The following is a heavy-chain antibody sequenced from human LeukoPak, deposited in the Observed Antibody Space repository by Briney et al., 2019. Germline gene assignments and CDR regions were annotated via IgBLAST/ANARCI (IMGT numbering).Heavy chain of an antibody. J-gene: IGHJ3*01. V-gene: IGHV4-39*02. CDR1: GGPISSSSYY. D-gene: IGHD3-9*01. CDR2: IFYTGYT. CDR3: GRLRSSDWYAFDV. Sequence: LETLSLTCAVSGGPISSSSYYRGWIRQPPGKGLEYIGRIFYTGYTYYNPSLKSRVTMSVDTSKNHFSLKLSSVTAADTAMYYRGRLRSSDWYAFDVWGQGTMVTVSS.